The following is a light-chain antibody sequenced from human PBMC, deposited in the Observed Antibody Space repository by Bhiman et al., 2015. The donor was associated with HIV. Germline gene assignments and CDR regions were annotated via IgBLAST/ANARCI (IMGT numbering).Light chain of an antibody. CDR2: DVS. J-gene: IGLJ2*01. CDR1: GSDVGGYNH. Sequence: QSALTQPASVSGSPGQSITISCTGTGSDVGGYNHVSWYQQHPGKAPKLMIYDVSNRPSGVSNRFSGSKSGNTASLTVSGLQAEDEADYYCSSYAGRDVVIFGGGTKLTVL. CDR3: SSYAGRDVVI. V-gene: IGLV2-14*03.